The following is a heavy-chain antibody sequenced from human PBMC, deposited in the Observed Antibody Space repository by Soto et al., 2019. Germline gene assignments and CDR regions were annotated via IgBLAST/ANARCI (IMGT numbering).Heavy chain of an antibody. CDR2: ISYDGSNK. D-gene: IGHD5-18*01. J-gene: IGHJ6*02. CDR3: ARDRRYSYGSWVSDYYYYGMDV. Sequence: HPGGSLRLSCAASGFTFSSYAMHWVRQAPGKGLEWVAVISYDGSNKYYADSVKGRFTISRDNSKNTLYLQMNSLRAEDTAVYYCARDRRYSYGSWVSDYYYYGMDVWGQGTTVTVSS. CDR1: GFTFSSYA. V-gene: IGHV3-30-3*01.